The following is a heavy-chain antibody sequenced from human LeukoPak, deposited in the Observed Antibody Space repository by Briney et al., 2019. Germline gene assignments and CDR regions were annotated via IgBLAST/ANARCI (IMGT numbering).Heavy chain of an antibody. J-gene: IGHJ5*02. Sequence: GGSLRLSCAASGFTFSNVYMNWVRQAPGKGLEWVSSISSSSSYIYYADSVKGRFTISRDNAKNSLYLQMNSLRAEDTAVYYCARDPSKAAAGPLNWFDPWGQGTLVTVSS. CDR1: GFTFSNVY. V-gene: IGHV3-21*01. CDR2: ISSSSSYI. CDR3: ARDPSKAAAGPLNWFDP. D-gene: IGHD6-13*01.